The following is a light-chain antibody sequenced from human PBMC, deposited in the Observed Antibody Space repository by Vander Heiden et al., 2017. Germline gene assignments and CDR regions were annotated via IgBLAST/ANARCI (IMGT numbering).Light chain of an antibody. J-gene: IGLJ1*01. V-gene: IGLV2-14*01. CDR2: EVS. CDR3: LSYTSSGSYV. Sequence: SALTQPASVSASPGQSITISCTGTSSDIGGYKYVSWYQQTPGKAPKLMSYEVSNRPSGVSDRFSASKSGNTASLTISGVQSEDEADYYCLSYTSSGSYVFGTGTEVTVL. CDR1: SSDIGGYKY.